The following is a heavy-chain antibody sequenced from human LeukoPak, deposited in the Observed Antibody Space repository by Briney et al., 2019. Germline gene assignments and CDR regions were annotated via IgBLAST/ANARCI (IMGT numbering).Heavy chain of an antibody. J-gene: IGHJ4*02. CDR1: GYTFTDYY. CDR2: INPNSGGT. CDR3: ARAAYYYDGSGYYLGD. Sequence: EASVKVSCKASGYTFTDYYMHWVRQAPGQGLEWMGRINPNSGGTNYAQKFQARVTITRDTSISTAYMELSRLRSDDTALYYCARAAYYYDGSGYYLGDWGQGTLVTVSS. V-gene: IGHV1-2*06. D-gene: IGHD3-22*01.